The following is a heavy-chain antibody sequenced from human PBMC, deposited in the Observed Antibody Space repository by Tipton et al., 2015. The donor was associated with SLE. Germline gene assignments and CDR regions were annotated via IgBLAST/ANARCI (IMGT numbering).Heavy chain of an antibody. J-gene: IGHJ2*01. D-gene: IGHD4-17*01. V-gene: IGHV4-39*07. Sequence: TLSLTCTVSGGSIRSSNYYWAWIRQPPGKGLEWIGSIHHSGKTYYNPSLKSRVTISVDTSKNQFSLKLRSETAADTAVYYCARDLSTVTTTNWYFDLWGRGILVTV. CDR1: GGSIRSSNYY. CDR2: IHHSGKT. CDR3: ARDLSTVTTTNWYFDL.